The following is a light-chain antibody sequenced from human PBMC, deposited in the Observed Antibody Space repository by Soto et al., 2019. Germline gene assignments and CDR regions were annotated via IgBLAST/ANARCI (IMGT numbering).Light chain of an antibody. V-gene: IGLV2-11*01. CDR2: DVS. CDR1: SSDVGGYNY. CDR3: CSYAGSYTLGV. Sequence: QSALTQPRSVSGSPGQSVTISCTGTSSDVGGYNYVSWYQQHPGKAPKLRIYDVSKRPSGVPYRFSGSKSGNTASLTISGLQSEDEADYYCCSYAGSYTLGVFSGGTKVTVL. J-gene: IGLJ3*02.